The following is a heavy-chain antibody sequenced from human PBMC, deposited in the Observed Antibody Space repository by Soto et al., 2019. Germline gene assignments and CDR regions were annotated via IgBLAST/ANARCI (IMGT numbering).Heavy chain of an antibody. CDR3: ARQGLRPLPDAFDI. V-gene: IGHV3-21*01. Sequence: GGSLRLSCAASGFTFSSYSMNWVRQAPGKGLEWVSSISSSSSYIYYADSVKGRFTISRDNAKNSLYLQMNSLRAEDTAVYYCARQGLRPLPDAFDIWGQGTMVTVSS. D-gene: IGHD3-16*01. CDR2: ISSSSSYI. J-gene: IGHJ3*02. CDR1: GFTFSSYS.